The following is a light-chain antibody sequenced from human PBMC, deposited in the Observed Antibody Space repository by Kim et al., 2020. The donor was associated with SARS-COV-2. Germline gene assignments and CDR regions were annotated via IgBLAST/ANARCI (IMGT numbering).Light chain of an antibody. Sequence: SAAVGDRVTITCRASQSISRWLAWDQQKPGKAAKLLISEASSLKTGVPSRFSGSGSGTEFILTISSLQPDDFASYYCQQYNSQPYTFGQGTKLEIK. J-gene: IGKJ2*01. V-gene: IGKV1-5*01. CDR2: EAS. CDR1: QSISRW. CDR3: QQYNSQPYT.